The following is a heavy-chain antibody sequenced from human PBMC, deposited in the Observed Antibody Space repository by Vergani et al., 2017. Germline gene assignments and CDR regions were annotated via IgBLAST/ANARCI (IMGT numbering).Heavy chain of an antibody. J-gene: IGHJ5*02. V-gene: IGHV2-70*01. CDR2: IDWDDDK. CDR1: GFSLSTSGMC. Sequence: QVTLRESGPALVKPTQTLTLTCTFSGFSLSTSGMCVSWIRQPPGKALEGLALIDWDDDKYYSTSLKTRLTISKDTSKNQVVLTMTNMDPVDTATYYCARISPDARRGSGPLGWFDPWGQGTLVTVSS. CDR3: ARISPDARRGSGPLGWFDP. D-gene: IGHD3-10*01.